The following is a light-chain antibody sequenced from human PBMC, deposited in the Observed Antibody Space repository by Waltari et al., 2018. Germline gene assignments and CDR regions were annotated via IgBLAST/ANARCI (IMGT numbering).Light chain of an antibody. V-gene: IGLV2-8*01. CDR3: NSYAGSNDVV. CDR2: EVN. CDR1: SSDVGGYNY. Sequence: QSALTQPPSASGSPGQSVTISCTGTSSDVGGYNYVSWYQQHPGKAPKLMIYEVNKRPSGVPDRFSCSKSANTASLTVSGLQAEDEADYFCNSYAGSNDVVFGGGTMLTVL. J-gene: IGLJ3*02.